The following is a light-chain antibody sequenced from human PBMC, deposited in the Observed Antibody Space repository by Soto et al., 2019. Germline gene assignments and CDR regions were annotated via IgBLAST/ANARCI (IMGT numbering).Light chain of an antibody. Sequence: EIVLTQSPATLSLSPGERAILSCRASQSVSTFLAWFQQKPGQPPRLLIYNASNRTTGIPARSSGNRSGTDFTLTISSLEPEDFAVYYCQQRGDWPPITFGPGTRLGIK. CDR2: NAS. CDR1: QSVSTF. J-gene: IGKJ5*01. V-gene: IGKV3-11*01. CDR3: QQRGDWPPIT.